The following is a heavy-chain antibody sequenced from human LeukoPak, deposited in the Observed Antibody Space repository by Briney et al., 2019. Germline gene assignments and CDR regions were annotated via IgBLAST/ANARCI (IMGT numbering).Heavy chain of an antibody. CDR2: IDPSDSYT. Sequence: GESLKISCKGSGYSFTNSWITWVRQMPGKGLEWMGRIDPSDSYTNYSPSFQGHVTISADKSISTAYLQWSSQKASDTAMYYCARSYSSSWYNINYWGQGTLVTVSS. CDR1: GYSFTNSW. V-gene: IGHV5-10-1*01. J-gene: IGHJ4*02. CDR3: ARSYSSSWYNINY. D-gene: IGHD6-13*01.